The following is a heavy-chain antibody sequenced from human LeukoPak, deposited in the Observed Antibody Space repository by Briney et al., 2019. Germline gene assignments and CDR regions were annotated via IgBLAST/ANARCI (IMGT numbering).Heavy chain of an antibody. D-gene: IGHD6-13*01. V-gene: IGHV3-23*01. Sequence: GGSLRLSCAASGFTFSTYAMSWVRQAPGKGLEWVSAITDSGISTYCADSVKGRFTISRDNSKNTLYLQMNSLRAEDTAVYYCAKQLTAGGYYFDYWGQGTLVTVSS. J-gene: IGHJ4*02. CDR2: ITDSGIST. CDR3: AKQLTAGGYYFDY. CDR1: GFTFSTYA.